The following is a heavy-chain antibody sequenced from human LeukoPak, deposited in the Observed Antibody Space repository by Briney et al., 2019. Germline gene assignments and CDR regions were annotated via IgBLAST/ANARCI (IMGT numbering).Heavy chain of an antibody. V-gene: IGHV1-69*13. CDR3: AGRDGYNSRDY. CDR2: IIPIFGTA. Sequence: GAPVKVSCKASGGTFSSYAISWVRQAPGQGLEWMGGIIPIFGTANYAQKFQGRVTITADESTSTAYMELSSLRSEDTAVYYCAGRDGYNSRDYWGQGTLVTVSS. CDR1: GGTFSSYA. J-gene: IGHJ4*02. D-gene: IGHD5-24*01.